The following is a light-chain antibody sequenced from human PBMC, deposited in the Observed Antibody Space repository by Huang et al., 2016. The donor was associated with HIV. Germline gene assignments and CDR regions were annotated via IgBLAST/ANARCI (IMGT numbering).Light chain of an antibody. V-gene: IGKV3-15*01. CDR1: QGVNRN. CDR2: AAS. J-gene: IGKJ2*01. Sequence: EIVMTQSPATLSVSPGERATLSCRASQGVNRNLAWYQQKPGQAPRLLIYAASTRATGIPARFSGSGSGTEFTLTISSLQSEDFAVYYCQQYNKWYTFGQGTKLEIE. CDR3: QQYNKWYT.